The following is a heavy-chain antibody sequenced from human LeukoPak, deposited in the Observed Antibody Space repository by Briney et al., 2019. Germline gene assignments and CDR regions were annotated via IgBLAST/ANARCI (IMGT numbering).Heavy chain of an antibody. D-gene: IGHD1-26*01. J-gene: IGHJ4*02. CDR3: AKDVGKWESLHFFDY. CDR2: ISGSGAST. V-gene: IGHV3-23*01. Sequence: GGSLRLSCLTSGFTLSTNAMSWVRQAPGKGLEWISGISGSGASTYYADSVKGRFTISRDDSRKTLYLQMNSLRGDDTAVYYCAKDVGKWESLHFFDYWGQGTLVTVSS. CDR1: GFTLSTNA.